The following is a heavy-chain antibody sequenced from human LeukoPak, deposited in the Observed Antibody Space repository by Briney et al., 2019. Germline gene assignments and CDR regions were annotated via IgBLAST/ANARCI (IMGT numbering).Heavy chain of an antibody. Sequence: GGSLRLPCAASGFTFSSYGMSWVRQAPGKGLEWVSAISTTGGTTYYAGSVKGRFTISRDNSRNTLYLQVNSLRAEDMAIYYCAKNGDRGAYCSGGTCYPYFYYYMDVWGKGTTVTFSS. D-gene: IGHD2-15*01. V-gene: IGHV3-23*01. J-gene: IGHJ6*03. CDR3: AKNGDRGAYCSGGTCYPYFYYYMDV. CDR2: ISTTGGTT. CDR1: GFTFSSYG.